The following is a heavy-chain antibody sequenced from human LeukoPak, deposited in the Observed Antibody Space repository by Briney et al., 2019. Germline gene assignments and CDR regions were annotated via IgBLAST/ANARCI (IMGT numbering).Heavy chain of an antibody. CDR1: GGSISSYY. Sequence: PSQTLSLTCTVSGGSISSYYWSWIRQPPGKGLEWIGYIYYSGSTNYNPSLKSRVTISVDTSKNQFSLKLSSVTAADTAVYYCARGGPDTTYYYYGMDVWGQGTTVTVSS. D-gene: IGHD1-1*01. V-gene: IGHV4-59*01. CDR3: ARGGPDTTYYYYGMDV. CDR2: IYYSGST. J-gene: IGHJ6*02.